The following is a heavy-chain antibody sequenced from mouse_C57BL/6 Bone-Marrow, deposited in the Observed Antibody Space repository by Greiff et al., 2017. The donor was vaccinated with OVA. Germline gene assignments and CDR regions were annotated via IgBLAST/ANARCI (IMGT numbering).Heavy chain of an antibody. CDR2: INPYNGGT. Sequence: VHVKQSGPVLVKPGASVKMSCKASGYTFTDYYMNWVKQSHGKSLEWIGVINPYNGGTSYNQKFKGKATLTVDKSSSTAYMELNSLTSEDSAVYYCAIDGSSGDFDYWGQGTTLTGSS. CDR1: GYTFTDYY. V-gene: IGHV1-19*01. CDR3: AIDGSSGDFDY. J-gene: IGHJ2*01. D-gene: IGHD1-1*01.